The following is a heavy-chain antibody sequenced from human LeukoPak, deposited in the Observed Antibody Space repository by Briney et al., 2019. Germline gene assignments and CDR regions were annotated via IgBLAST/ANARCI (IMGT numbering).Heavy chain of an antibody. D-gene: IGHD3-10*01. CDR2: ISGSGTST. Sequence: PGGSLRLSCTASGYTFNSYAMSWVRQAPGKGLEWVSGISGSGTSTYYADSVKGRFTISRDNSKNTLHLQMNSLRAEDTALYYCAKEPASGSCFDYWGQGTLVTVSS. CDR3: AKEPASGSCFDY. CDR1: GYTFNSYA. J-gene: IGHJ4*02. V-gene: IGHV3-23*01.